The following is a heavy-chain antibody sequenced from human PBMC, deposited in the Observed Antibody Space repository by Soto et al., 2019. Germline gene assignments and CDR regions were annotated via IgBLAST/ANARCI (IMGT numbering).Heavy chain of an antibody. Sequence: EVQLLESGGGLVQPGGSLRLSCAASGFTFSAYAMGWVRQAPGKGLEWVSTIHGGGGATHYADSVKGRFTISRDDSKNTLYAQMNSLRADDKARYYCSKFEGHPLEYWYLDFWGRGTLVTVSS. J-gene: IGHJ2*01. CDR3: SKFEGHPLEYWYLDF. D-gene: IGHD1-1*01. CDR1: GFTFSAYA. V-gene: IGHV3-23*01. CDR2: IHGGGGAT.